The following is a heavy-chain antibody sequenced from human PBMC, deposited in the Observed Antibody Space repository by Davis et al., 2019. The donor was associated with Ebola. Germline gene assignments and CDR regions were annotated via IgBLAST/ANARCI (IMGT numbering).Heavy chain of an antibody. CDR3: ARSHGGKTDY. V-gene: IGHV1-2*02. Sequence: ASVKVSCKASGYTFTGYYMHWVRQTPGQGLEWMGWINPNSGGTNYAQKFQGRVTMTRDTSINTGYMELSSLRSDDTAVYYCARSHGGKTDYWGQGTLVTVSS. J-gene: IGHJ4*02. D-gene: IGHD4-23*01. CDR1: GYTFTGYY. CDR2: INPNSGGT.